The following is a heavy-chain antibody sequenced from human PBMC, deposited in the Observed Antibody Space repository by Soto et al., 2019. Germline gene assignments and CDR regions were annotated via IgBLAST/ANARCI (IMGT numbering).Heavy chain of an antibody. D-gene: IGHD1-26*01. J-gene: IGHJ3*02. CDR1: GFTFSSYE. Sequence: GGSLRLSCAASGFTFSSYEMNCVRQAPGKGLEWVSYISSSGGTIYHAESVKGRFTISRDNAKNSLYLQMNSLRAEDTAVYYCARGPVIVYSGSPEAAFDICGQGTMVTVSS. CDR2: ISSSGGTI. V-gene: IGHV3-48*03. CDR3: ARGPVIVYSGSPEAAFDI.